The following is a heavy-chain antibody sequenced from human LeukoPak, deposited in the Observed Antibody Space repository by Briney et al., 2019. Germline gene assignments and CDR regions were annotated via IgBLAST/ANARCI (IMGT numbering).Heavy chain of an antibody. D-gene: IGHD3-22*01. J-gene: IGHJ4*02. V-gene: IGHV3-7*01. Sequence: TGGSPRLSCAASGFTFSSYWMSWVRQAPGKGLEWVANIKQDGSEKYYVDSVKGRFTISRDNAKNSLYLQMNSLRAEDTAVYYCARDDFFYDSSGPGYYFDYWGQGTLVTVSS. CDR3: ARDDFFYDSSGPGYYFDY. CDR2: IKQDGSEK. CDR1: GFTFSSYW.